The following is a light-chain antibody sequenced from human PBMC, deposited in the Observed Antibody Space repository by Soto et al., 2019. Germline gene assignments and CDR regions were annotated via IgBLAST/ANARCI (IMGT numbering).Light chain of an antibody. CDR2: GAS. J-gene: IGKJ2*01. CDR3: QQYGSSPYT. CDR1: QSVSSSY. Sequence: EIVLTQSPGPLSLSPGERATLSCRASQSVSSSYLAWYQQKPGQAPRLLIYGASSRATGIPDRFSVSGSGTDFNLTISRLEPEDFAVYYCQQYGSSPYTFGQGTKLEIK. V-gene: IGKV3-20*01.